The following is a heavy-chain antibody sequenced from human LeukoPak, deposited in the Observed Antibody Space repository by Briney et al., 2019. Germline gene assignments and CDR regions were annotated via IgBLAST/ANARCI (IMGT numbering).Heavy chain of an antibody. Sequence: PSETLSLTCAVYGGSFSGHYWSWIRQPPGKGLEWIGEINHSGSTNYNPSLKSRVTISVDTSKNQFSLKLSSVTAADTAVYYCARGVTIFPLGYYYYMDVWGKGTTVTVSS. V-gene: IGHV4-34*01. J-gene: IGHJ6*03. CDR1: GGSFSGHY. D-gene: IGHD3-3*01. CDR3: ARGVTIFPLGYYYYMDV. CDR2: INHSGST.